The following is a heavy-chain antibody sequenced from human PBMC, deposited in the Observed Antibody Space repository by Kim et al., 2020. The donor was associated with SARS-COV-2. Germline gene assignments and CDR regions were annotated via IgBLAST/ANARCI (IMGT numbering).Heavy chain of an antibody. CDR2: ISAYNGNT. V-gene: IGHV1-18*01. D-gene: IGHD2-2*01. CDR3: ARGGLRYCSSSSCLTGFYY. J-gene: IGHJ4*02. CDR1: GYTFTSYG. Sequence: ASVKVSCKASGYTFTSYGIRWVRQAPGQGLEWMGWISAYNGNTNYAQKLQGRVTMTTDTSTSTAYMELRSLRSDDTAVYYCARGGLRYCSSSSCLTGFYYWGQGTLVTVSS.